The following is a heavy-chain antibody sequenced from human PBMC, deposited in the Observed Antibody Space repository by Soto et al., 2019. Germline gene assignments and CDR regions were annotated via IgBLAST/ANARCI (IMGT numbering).Heavy chain of an antibody. V-gene: IGHV1-69*06. J-gene: IGHJ6*02. CDR2: IIPIFGTA. CDR1: GGTFSSYA. CDR3: ARGVVVITRHVGYYYYGMDV. D-gene: IGHD3-22*01. Sequence: QVQLVQSGAEVKKPGSSVKVSCKASGGTFSSYAISWVRQAPGQGLEWMGGIIPIFGTANYAQKFQGRVTITADKSTSTAHIELSSLRSEDTAVYYCARGVVVITRHVGYYYYGMDVWGQGTKVTVSS.